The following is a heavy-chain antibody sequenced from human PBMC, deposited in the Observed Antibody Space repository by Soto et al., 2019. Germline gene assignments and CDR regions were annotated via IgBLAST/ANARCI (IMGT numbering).Heavy chain of an antibody. CDR3: AKEPELGSAYYTGTWYFDL. CDR1: GFTFSNYA. CDR2: ISDSGGAT. V-gene: IGHV3-23*01. D-gene: IGHD3-3*01. Sequence: EVQLLESGGGLVQPGGSLRLSCVASGFTFSNYAISWVRQVPGQGLEWVSSISDSGGATYYADSVTGRFTISRDNSDNTLYLRRNNLRAEDTAVYYCAKEPELGSAYYTGTWYFDLGGRGPLVTVSS. J-gene: IGHJ2*01.